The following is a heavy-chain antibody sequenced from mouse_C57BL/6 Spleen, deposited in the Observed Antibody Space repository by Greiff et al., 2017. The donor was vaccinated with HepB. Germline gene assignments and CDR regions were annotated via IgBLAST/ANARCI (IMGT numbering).Heavy chain of an antibody. D-gene: IGHD4-1*01. CDR1: GFTFSSYA. CDR2: ISDGGSYT. V-gene: IGHV5-4*01. CDR3: ARVGWDIYDIDY. Sequence: EVQRVESGGGLVKPGGSLKLSCEASGFTFSSYAMSWVRQTPEKRLEWVATISDGGSYTYYPDNVKGRFTISRDNDKNNLYLQMSHLKSEDTAMYYCARVGWDIYDIDYWGQGTTVTVSS. J-gene: IGHJ4*01.